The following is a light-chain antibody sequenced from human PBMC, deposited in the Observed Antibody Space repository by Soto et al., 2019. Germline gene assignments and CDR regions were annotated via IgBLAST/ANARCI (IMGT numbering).Light chain of an antibody. J-gene: IGLJ1*01. Sequence: QPALTQPPSASGSPGQSVTISCTGTSSDVGGYNYVSWYQQHPGKAPKLMIYEVSKRPSGVPDRFSGSKSGNTASLTVSGLQAEDEDDYYCSSYAGSNNPYVFGTGTKLTVL. CDR2: EVS. V-gene: IGLV2-8*01. CDR1: SSDVGGYNY. CDR3: SSYAGSNNPYV.